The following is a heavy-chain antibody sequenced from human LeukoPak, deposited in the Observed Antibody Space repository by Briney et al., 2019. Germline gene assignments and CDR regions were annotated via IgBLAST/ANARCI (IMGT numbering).Heavy chain of an antibody. CDR1: GGSISSSNYY. CDR3: ARDGVTTNWFDP. J-gene: IGHJ5*02. D-gene: IGHD4-11*01. CDR2: IYYSGST. V-gene: IGHV4-31*03. Sequence: SETLSLTCTVSGGSISSSNYYWVWIRQHPGKGLEWIGYIYYSGSTYYNPSLKSRVTISVDTSKNQFSLKLSSVTAADTAVYYCARDGVTTNWFDPWGQGTLVTVSS.